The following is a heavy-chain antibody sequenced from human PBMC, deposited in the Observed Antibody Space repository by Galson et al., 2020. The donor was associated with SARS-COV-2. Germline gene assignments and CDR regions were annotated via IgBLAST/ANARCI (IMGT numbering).Heavy chain of an antibody. Sequence: ALVKVSCKASGYTFTSYAVHWVRQAPGQAPEWMGWINAGNGNTKFSEKFQDRVTLTTDTSASTVYMELTTLTSEDTAVYFCARATHDYSDFVVVSYFNYWGQGTLVIVSA. V-gene: IGHV1-3*01. J-gene: IGHJ4*02. CDR1: GYTFTSYA. D-gene: IGHD2-21*01. CDR3: ARATHDYSDFVVVSYFNY. CDR2: INAGNGNT.